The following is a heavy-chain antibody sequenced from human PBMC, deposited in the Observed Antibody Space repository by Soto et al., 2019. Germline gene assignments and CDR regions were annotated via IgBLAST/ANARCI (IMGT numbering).Heavy chain of an antibody. CDR1: GYTFTNYG. D-gene: IGHD6-13*01. J-gene: IGHJ1*01. CDR3: ARGGSSWSAEYYQH. V-gene: IGHV1-18*01. Sequence: QVQLVQSGAEVKKPGASVKVSCKASGYTFTNYGISWVRQAPGQGPEWMGWINAKNGNTKYAETRQGRGTMTTDTSTSTAYMELRSLRSDDTAVYYCARGGSSWSAEYYQHWGQGTLVIVSS. CDR2: INAKNGNT.